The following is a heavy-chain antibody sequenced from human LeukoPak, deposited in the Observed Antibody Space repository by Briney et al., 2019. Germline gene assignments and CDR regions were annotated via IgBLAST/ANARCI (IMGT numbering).Heavy chain of an antibody. V-gene: IGHV5-51*01. D-gene: IGHD1-26*01. J-gene: IGHJ3*02. CDR2: IYPGDSDT. CDR1: GYNFASSW. CDR3: ARPGIVGATNAFDI. Sequence: GESLKISCRGSGYNFASSWIAWVRQVPGKGLEWMGIIYPGDSDTRYSPSFQGQVTISADKSISTAYLQWSSLKASDTAMYYCARPGIVGATNAFDIWGQGTMVTVSS.